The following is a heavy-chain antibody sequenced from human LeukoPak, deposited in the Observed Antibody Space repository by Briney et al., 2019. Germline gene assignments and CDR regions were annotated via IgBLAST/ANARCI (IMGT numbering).Heavy chain of an antibody. CDR1: GCTFSSYA. CDR2: ISGSGGST. V-gene: IGHV3-23*01. Sequence: GGSLRLSCAASGCTFSSYAMSWVRQAPGKGLEWVSAISGSGGSTYYADSVKGRFTISRDNSKNTLYLQMNSLRAEDTAVYYCAKGTWFGELSTLGYYGMDVWGKGTTVTVSS. D-gene: IGHD3-10*01. J-gene: IGHJ6*04. CDR3: AKGTWFGELSTLGYYGMDV.